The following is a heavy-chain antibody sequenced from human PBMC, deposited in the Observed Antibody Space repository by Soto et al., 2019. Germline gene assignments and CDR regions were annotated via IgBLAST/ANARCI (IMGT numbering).Heavy chain of an antibody. CDR2: MYSTGDT. CDR3: AREFGDNWNDEAY. J-gene: IGHJ4*02. Sequence: QVQQQESGPGLLKPLETLSLTCSVSGGSISSYHWSWIRQPPGKGLEWIGRMYSTGDTNYNPSLQSRVTVSIDPAKNQFFLSLNSGTSADSAVYYCAREFGDNWNDEAYWGQGTAVTVSS. CDR1: GGSISSYH. D-gene: IGHD1-1*01. V-gene: IGHV4-4*07.